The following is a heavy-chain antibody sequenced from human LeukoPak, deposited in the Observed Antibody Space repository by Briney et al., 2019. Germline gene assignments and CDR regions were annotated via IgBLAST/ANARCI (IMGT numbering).Heavy chain of an antibody. CDR2: IYYSGST. CDR1: GDSITSYY. J-gene: IGHJ6*03. D-gene: IGHD3-22*01. Sequence: SETLSLTCTVSGDSITSYYWSWIRQPPGKGLEWIGNIYYSGSTNYNPSLKSRVTISVDTSKNQFSLKLSSVTAAGTAVYYCTRGSIAYYYMDVWGKGTTVTISS. CDR3: TRGSIAYYYMDV. V-gene: IGHV4-59*01.